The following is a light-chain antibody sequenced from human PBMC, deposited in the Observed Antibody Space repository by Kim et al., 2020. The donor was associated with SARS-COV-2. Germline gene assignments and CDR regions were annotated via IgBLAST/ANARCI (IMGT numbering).Light chain of an antibody. CDR3: QQYNDWPRT. CDR2: GAS. J-gene: IGKJ2*01. CDR1: QSVSGN. V-gene: IGKV3-15*01. Sequence: EIVMTQSPATLSVSPGERATLSCRASQSVSGNLAWYQQKPGQAPRILVYGASTRATGIPVRFSGSGSGTEFTLTISSLQSEDFAVYYCQQYNDWPRTFGQGTKLEI.